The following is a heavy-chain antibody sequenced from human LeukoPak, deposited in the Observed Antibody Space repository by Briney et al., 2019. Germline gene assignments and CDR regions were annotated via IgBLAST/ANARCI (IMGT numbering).Heavy chain of an antibody. CDR3: AREGCTNGVCSYYYYYMDV. V-gene: IGHV1-69*05. CDR2: IIPIFGTA. J-gene: IGHJ6*03. Sequence: SVKVSCKASGGTFSSYAISWVRQAPGQGLEWMGRIIPIFGTANYAQKFQGRVTITTDESTSTAYMELSSLRSEDTAVYYCAREGCTNGVCSYYYYYMDVWGKGTTVTVSS. D-gene: IGHD2-8*01. CDR1: GGTFSSYA.